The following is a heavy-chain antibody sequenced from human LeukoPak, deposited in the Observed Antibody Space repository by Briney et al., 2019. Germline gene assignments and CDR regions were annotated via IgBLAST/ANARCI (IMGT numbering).Heavy chain of an antibody. CDR2: IIPIFGTA. J-gene: IGHJ6*04. V-gene: IGHV1-69*06. Sequence: GASVKVSCKASGGTFSSYAISWVRQAPGQGLEWMGGIIPIFGTANYAQKFQGRVTITADKSTSTAYMGLSSLRAGDTAVYYCAELGITMIGGVWGKGTTVTISS. CDR3: AELGITMIGGV. D-gene: IGHD3-10*02. CDR1: GGTFSSYA.